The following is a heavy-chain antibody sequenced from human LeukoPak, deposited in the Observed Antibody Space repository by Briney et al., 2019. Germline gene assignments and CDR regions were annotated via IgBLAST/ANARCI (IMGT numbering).Heavy chain of an antibody. V-gene: IGHV4-34*01. CDR1: GGSFSGYY. CDR3: ARATSGSITIFGRYYMAV. CDR2: INHSGST. Sequence: SETLSLTCAVYGGSFSGYYWSWIRQPPGKGLEWIGEINHSGSTNYNPSLKSRVTISLDTSKNQFSLKLSSVTAADTAVYYCARATSGSITIFGRYYMAVWGKGTTVTVSS. J-gene: IGHJ6*03. D-gene: IGHD3-3*01.